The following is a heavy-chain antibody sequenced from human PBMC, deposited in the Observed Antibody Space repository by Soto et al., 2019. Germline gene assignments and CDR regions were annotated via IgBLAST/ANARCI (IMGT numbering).Heavy chain of an antibody. CDR3: ARFLRSPLGAFDP. Sequence: QLQLQESGPGLVKPSETLSLTCTVSGGSISSSSYYWGWIRQPPGKGLEWIGSIYYSGSTYYNPSLKSRVTISVDTSKNQFPLKLSSVTAADTAVYYCARFLRSPLGAFDPWGQGTLVTVSS. CDR1: GGSISSSSYY. CDR2: IYYSGST. J-gene: IGHJ5*02. V-gene: IGHV4-39*01. D-gene: IGHD3-3*01.